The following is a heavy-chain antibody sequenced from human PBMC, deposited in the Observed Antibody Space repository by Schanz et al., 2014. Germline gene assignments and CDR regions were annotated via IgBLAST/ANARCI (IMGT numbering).Heavy chain of an antibody. V-gene: IGHV3-23*04. Sequence: DVQLVESGGCLAQPGGSLRLSCVASGFMFTKYAMNWVRQAPGKGLEWVSGISGTGTKTYYADSVKSRFTISRDNSKNPVFLQMSSLRADDTALYYCAKDIGGAVAAPVYDSWGQGTLVTVSS. CDR3: AKDIGGAVAAPVYDS. J-gene: IGHJ4*02. CDR1: GFMFTKYA. D-gene: IGHD2-15*01. CDR2: ISGTGTKT.